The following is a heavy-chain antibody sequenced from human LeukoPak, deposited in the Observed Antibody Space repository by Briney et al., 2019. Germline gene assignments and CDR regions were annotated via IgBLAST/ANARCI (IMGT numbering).Heavy chain of an antibody. Sequence: SETLSLTCTVSGGSISSGGYYWSWIRQPPGKGLEWIGYIYHSGSTYYNPSLKGRVTISVDRSKNQFSLKLSSVTAADTAVYYCARGYDDSGAFDYWSQGTLVTVSS. CDR2: IYHSGST. J-gene: IGHJ4*02. V-gene: IGHV4-30-2*01. CDR3: ARGYDDSGAFDY. D-gene: IGHD3-3*01. CDR1: GGSISSGGYY.